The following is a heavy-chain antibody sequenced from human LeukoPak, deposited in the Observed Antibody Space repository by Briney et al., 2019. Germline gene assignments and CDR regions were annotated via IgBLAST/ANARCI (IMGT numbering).Heavy chain of an antibody. D-gene: IGHD6-19*01. Sequence: SETLSLTCTVSGGSVTSYYWNWIRQPAGKGLEWIGRIYTSGSTNYNPSLKSRVTISVDTSKNQFSLKLSSVTAADTAVYYCARESWAVATQSDFDYWGQGTLVTVSP. V-gene: IGHV4-4*07. CDR1: GGSVTSYY. CDR2: IYTSGST. CDR3: ARESWAVATQSDFDY. J-gene: IGHJ4*02.